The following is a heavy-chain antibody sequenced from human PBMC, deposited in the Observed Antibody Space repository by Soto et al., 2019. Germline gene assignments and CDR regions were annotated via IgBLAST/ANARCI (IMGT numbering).Heavy chain of an antibody. V-gene: IGHV3-7*01. CDR1: GFTFSDSW. CDR2: INQDGSGK. D-gene: IGHD3-16*01. Sequence: GGSLRLSCAASGFTFSDSWMDWARQVPGKGPEWVANINQDGSGKNYVDSVKGRFTISRDNAKNSLYLQMNSLRAEDTAVYYCASLGRHGWGQGTTVTVS. J-gene: IGHJ6*02. CDR3: ASLGRHG.